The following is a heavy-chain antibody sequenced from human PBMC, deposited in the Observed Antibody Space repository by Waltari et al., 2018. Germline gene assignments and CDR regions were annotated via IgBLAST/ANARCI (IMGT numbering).Heavy chain of an antibody. V-gene: IGHV3-48*01. CDR1: GFTFSIYS. D-gene: IGHD6-19*01. CDR2: ISSSSSTI. J-gene: IGHJ5*02. Sequence: EVQLVESGGGLVHPGGSLRLSWSASGFTFSIYSMDWCRQAPGKGLEWVSYISSSSSTIYYADSVKGRFTISRDNAKNSLYLQMNSLRAEDTAVYYCARAAVAGKLNWFDPWGQGTLVTVSS. CDR3: ARAAVAGKLNWFDP.